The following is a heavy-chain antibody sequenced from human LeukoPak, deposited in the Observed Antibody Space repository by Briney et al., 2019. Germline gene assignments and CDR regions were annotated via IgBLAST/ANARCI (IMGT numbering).Heavy chain of an antibody. V-gene: IGHV3-23*01. Sequence: GGSLRLSCAASGFTFSSYAMSWVRQAPGKGLEWVSAISGSGGSTYYADSVKGRFTISRDNSKNTLYLQMNSLRAEDTAVCYCAKCQLHYDFWSGYYIFDYWGQGTLVTVSS. CDR1: GFTFSSYA. CDR3: AKCQLHYDFWSGYYIFDY. J-gene: IGHJ4*02. CDR2: ISGSGGST. D-gene: IGHD3-3*01.